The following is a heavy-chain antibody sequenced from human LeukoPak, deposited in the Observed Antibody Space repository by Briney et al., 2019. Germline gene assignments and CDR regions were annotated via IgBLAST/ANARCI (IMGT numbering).Heavy chain of an antibody. Sequence: GGSLRLSCAASGFTFSSYGMHWVRQAPGKGLEWVAVISYDGGNKYYADSVKGRFTISRDNSKNTLYLQMNSLRAEDTAVYYCAKDKAGYSSSWYRLYYYYYGMDVWGQGTTVTVSS. J-gene: IGHJ6*02. CDR2: ISYDGGNK. CDR1: GFTFSSYG. CDR3: AKDKAGYSSSWYRLYYYYYGMDV. V-gene: IGHV3-30*18. D-gene: IGHD6-13*01.